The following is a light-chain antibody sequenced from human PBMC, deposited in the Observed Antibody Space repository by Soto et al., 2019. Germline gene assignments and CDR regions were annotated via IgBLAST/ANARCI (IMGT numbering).Light chain of an antibody. CDR3: QQCNNYPWT. Sequence: DIQMTQSPSTLSASVGDRVTITCRASQSISSWLAWYQQKPGKAPNLLIFKASSLESGVPSRFSGSGSGTEFTLTISSLQPYDFATYYCQQCNNYPWTFGQGTRVEI. V-gene: IGKV1-5*03. J-gene: IGKJ1*01. CDR2: KAS. CDR1: QSISSW.